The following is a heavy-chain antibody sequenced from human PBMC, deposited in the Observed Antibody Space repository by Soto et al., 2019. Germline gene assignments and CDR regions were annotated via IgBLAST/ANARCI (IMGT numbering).Heavy chain of an antibody. CDR1: GYTFTDYY. V-gene: IGHV1-2*02. CDR2: INPNSGGT. Sequence: QVPLVQSGAEVKKPGASVKVSCKASGYTFTDYYIHWVRQAPGQGLEWMGWINPNSGGTNYAQKFQDRVTMTRDTSISTAYMELSRLRSDDTAVYYCARLQAAIPGYYFDYWGQGTLVTVSS. CDR3: ARLQAAIPGYYFDY. J-gene: IGHJ4*02. D-gene: IGHD2-21*02.